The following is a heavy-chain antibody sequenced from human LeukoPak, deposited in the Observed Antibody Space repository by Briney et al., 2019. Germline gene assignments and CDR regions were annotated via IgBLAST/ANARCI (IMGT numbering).Heavy chain of an antibody. J-gene: IGHJ6*03. V-gene: IGHV4-34*01. D-gene: IGHD2-2*01. CDR2: INHSGST. CDR3: ARNWVVPASRYYYYYMDV. CDR1: GGSFSGYY. Sequence: SETLSLTCAVYGGSFSGYYWSWIRQPPGKGLEWIGEINHSGSTNYNPSFKSRVTISVDTSKNQFSLKLSSVTAADTAVYYCARNWVVPASRYYYYYMDVWGKGTTVTVSS.